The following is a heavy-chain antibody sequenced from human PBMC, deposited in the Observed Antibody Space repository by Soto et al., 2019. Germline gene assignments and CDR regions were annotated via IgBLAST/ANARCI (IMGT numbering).Heavy chain of an antibody. D-gene: IGHD6-13*01. CDR2: ISAYNGNT. Sequence: AASVKVSCKASGYTFTSYGIIWVRQAPGQGLEWMGWISAYNGNTNYAQKLQGRVTMTTDTSTSTAYMELRSLRSDDTAVYYCARISIAAAPVGFDIWGQGTMVTVSS. J-gene: IGHJ3*02. CDR1: GYTFTSYG. V-gene: IGHV1-18*01. CDR3: ARISIAAAPVGFDI.